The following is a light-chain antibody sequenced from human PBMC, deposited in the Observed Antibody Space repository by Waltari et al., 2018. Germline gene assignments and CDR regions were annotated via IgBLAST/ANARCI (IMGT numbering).Light chain of an antibody. CDR1: QTISSY. CDR3: QQSYSVLFT. J-gene: IGKJ5*01. Sequence: DIQMTQSPSSLSASIGDRVTITCRASQTISSYLNWYQQKPGKAPKLLIYAASSLQSGVPLRFSGSGSGTDFTLSISSLQPEDSATYYCQQSYSVLFTFGQGTRLEIK. V-gene: IGKV1-39*01. CDR2: AAS.